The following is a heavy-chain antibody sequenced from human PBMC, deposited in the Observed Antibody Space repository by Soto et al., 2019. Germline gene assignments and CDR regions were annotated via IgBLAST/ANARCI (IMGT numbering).Heavy chain of an antibody. CDR3: AGDPASHYTVSHASSYP. Sequence: QVQLVQSGAEVKKPGSSVKVSCKASGGTFSTYTITWVRQAPGQGLEWMGRIIPIIGIINYAQKFQARVTISADKVKGTAYMELTGLKSDDTAVYYCAGDPASHYTVSHASSYPWGQGTLVTVSS. V-gene: IGHV1-69*08. D-gene: IGHD3-16*01. CDR1: GGTFSTYT. CDR2: IIPIIGII. J-gene: IGHJ5*02.